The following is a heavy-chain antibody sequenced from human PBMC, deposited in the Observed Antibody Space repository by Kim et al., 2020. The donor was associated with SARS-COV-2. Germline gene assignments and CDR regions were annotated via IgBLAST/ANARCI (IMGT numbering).Heavy chain of an antibody. V-gene: IGHV4-31*02. Sequence: SSNPSLNSRVTVAVDTSKNQFSMTLSSVTAADTAVYYCARDLRGAFDIWGQGTMVTVSS. J-gene: IGHJ3*02. CDR3: ARDLRGAFDI. D-gene: IGHD3-16*01.